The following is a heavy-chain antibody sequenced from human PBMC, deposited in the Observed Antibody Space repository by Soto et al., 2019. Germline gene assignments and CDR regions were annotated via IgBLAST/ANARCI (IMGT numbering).Heavy chain of an antibody. J-gene: IGHJ6*02. CDR1: GGTFSSYA. D-gene: IGHD5-18*01. Sequence: SVKVSCKASGGTFSSYAISWVRQAPGQGLEWMGGIIPIFGTANYAQKFQGRVTITADKSTSTAYMELSSLRSEDTAVYYCARSEGYSLNYYYGMDVWGQGTTVTVSS. CDR3: ARSEGYSLNYYYGMDV. CDR2: IIPIFGTA. V-gene: IGHV1-69*06.